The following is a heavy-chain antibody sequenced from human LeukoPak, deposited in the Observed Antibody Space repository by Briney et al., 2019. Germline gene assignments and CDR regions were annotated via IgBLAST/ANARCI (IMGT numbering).Heavy chain of an antibody. CDR3: AKDMEDIVATDRVDY. V-gene: IGHV3-23*01. J-gene: IGHJ4*02. CDR2: ISGSGGST. CDR1: GFTFSDYY. Sequence: PGGSLRLSXAASGFTFSDYYITWIRQAPGKGLEWVSAISGSGGSTYYADSVKGRFTISRDNSKNTLYLQMNSLRAEDTAVYYCAKDMEDIVATDRVDYWGQGTLVTVSS. D-gene: IGHD5-12*01.